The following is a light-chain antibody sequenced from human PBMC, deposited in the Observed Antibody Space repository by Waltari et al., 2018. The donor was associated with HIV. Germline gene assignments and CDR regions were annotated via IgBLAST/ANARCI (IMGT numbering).Light chain of an antibody. Sequence: NFMLTQPHSVSESPGKTVSISCTRSSGSIASSYVQWYQQRPGSSHTAVIFEDNQRPAGVPERFSGSSDSSSNSASLTISGLKTEDEADYYCQSYDTTTPVVFGGGTRLTVL. CDR2: EDN. CDR1: SGSIASSY. J-gene: IGLJ2*01. CDR3: QSYDTTTPVV. V-gene: IGLV6-57*01.